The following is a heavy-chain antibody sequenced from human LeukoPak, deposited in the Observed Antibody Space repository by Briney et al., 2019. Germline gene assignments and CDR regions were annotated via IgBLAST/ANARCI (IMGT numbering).Heavy chain of an antibody. CDR2: IRYDGSDK. J-gene: IGHJ4*02. D-gene: IGHD3-3*01. Sequence: GGSLRLSCAASGFTFSSYAMHWVRQAPGKGLEWVAFIRYDGSDKYYADSVKGRFTISRDNSKNTLSLQVNSLRVDDTAVYYCAKGEITSSPPCYFDSWGQETLVTVSS. V-gene: IGHV3-30*02. CDR3: AKGEITSSPPCYFDS. CDR1: GFTFSSYA.